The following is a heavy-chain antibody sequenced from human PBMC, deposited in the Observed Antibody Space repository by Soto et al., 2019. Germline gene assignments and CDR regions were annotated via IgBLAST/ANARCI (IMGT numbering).Heavy chain of an antibody. V-gene: IGHV3-21*01. J-gene: IGHJ6*02. D-gene: IGHD5-18*01. CDR1: GFTFSTYS. CDR3: ARVRSYSYGQGYGMDV. Sequence: EVQLVESGGGLVKPGGSLRLSCAASGFTFSTYSMNWVRQAPGKGLEWVSSISSSSGYIYYADSVKGRFTISRDDAKNSLSLKMNSLRAEDTAVYYCARVRSYSYGQGYGMDVWGQWTTVTVSS. CDR2: ISSSSGYI.